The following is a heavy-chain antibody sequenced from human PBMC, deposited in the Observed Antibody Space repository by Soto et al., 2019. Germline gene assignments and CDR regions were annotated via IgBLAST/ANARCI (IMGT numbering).Heavy chain of an antibody. CDR3: ARLTRGYYDSSGYYDYYGMDV. V-gene: IGHV4-59*08. CDR1: GGSISSYY. Sequence: SETLSLTCTVSGGSISSYYWSWIRQPPGKGLEWIGYIYYSGSTNYNPSLKSRVTISVDTSKNQFSLKLSSVTAADTAVYYCARLTRGYYDSSGYYDYYGMDVWGQGTTVTVSS. J-gene: IGHJ6*02. D-gene: IGHD3-22*01. CDR2: IYYSGST.